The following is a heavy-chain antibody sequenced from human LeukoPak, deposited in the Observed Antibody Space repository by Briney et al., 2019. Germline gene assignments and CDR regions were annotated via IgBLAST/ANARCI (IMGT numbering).Heavy chain of an antibody. CDR1: GYTFTSYG. J-gene: IGHJ4*02. Sequence: ASVKVSCKASGYTFTSYGINWVRQAPGQGPEWVGWISGRNANTNYVRKFQARVTMTTDTSTSTAYMELRSLTFDDTAIYYCARTSYSSTWHSDYWGQGTLVAVSS. CDR2: ISGRNANT. V-gene: IGHV1-18*01. CDR3: ARTSYSSTWHSDY. D-gene: IGHD6-13*01.